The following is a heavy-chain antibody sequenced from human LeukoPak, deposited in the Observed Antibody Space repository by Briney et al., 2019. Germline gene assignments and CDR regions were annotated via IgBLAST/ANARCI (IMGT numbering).Heavy chain of an antibody. J-gene: IGHJ4*02. CDR2: IYSGGST. CDR3: ARMNVLLWFGESD. CDR1: GFTVSSNY. V-gene: IGHV3-53*01. D-gene: IGHD3-10*01. Sequence: GGSLRLSCAASGFTVSSNYMSWVRQAPGKGLEWVSVIYSGGSTYYADSVKGRFTISRDNSKNTLYLQMNSLRAEDTAVYYCARMNVLLWFGESDWGQGTLVTVSS.